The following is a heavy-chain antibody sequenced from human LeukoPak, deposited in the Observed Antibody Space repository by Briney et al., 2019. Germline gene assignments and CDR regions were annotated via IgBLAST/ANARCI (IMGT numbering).Heavy chain of an antibody. D-gene: IGHD6-6*01. CDR2: ISGFSGDT. CDR3: ARYKDRYSSPSNFEF. V-gene: IGHV1-18*01. CDR1: GYDFKNYG. J-gene: IGHJ4*02. Sequence: GASVKVSCKASGYDFKNYGIMWVRQAPGQGLEWMGCISGFSGDTKLGPKFQGRVTLTATTSTATSYMEVRSLRPDDTASYYCARYKDRYSSPSNFEFWGQGTQVTVSS.